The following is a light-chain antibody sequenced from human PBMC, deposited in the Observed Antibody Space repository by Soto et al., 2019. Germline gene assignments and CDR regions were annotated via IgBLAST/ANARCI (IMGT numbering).Light chain of an antibody. J-gene: IGKJ1*01. CDR1: QSVRTT. V-gene: IGKV3-15*01. CDR2: GAS. CDR3: QQYTAWPTT. Sequence: EIVMRQSPATLSVSPGQRATLSCRASQSVRTTVAWYHQRPGQAPRLLIYGASTRTTGVPERFSGGGSGTDSTLTVSRLQSEDFGIYYCQQYTAWPTTFGRGTKVEIK.